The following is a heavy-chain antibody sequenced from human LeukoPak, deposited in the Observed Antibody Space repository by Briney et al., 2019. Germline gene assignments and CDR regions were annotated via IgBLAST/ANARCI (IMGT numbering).Heavy chain of an antibody. D-gene: IGHD3-10*01. CDR3: AKSRGDHQGFDY. CDR1: GFTFRSHA. V-gene: IGHV3-23*01. CDR2: IYENGGTT. J-gene: IGHJ4*02. Sequence: GGSLRLSCVGSGFTFRSHAMSWVRQAPEKGLEFVSGIYENGGTTYYADSVKGRFTISRDNSKNTLYLQMNSLRAEDTAVYYCAKSRGDHQGFDYWGQGTLVTVSS.